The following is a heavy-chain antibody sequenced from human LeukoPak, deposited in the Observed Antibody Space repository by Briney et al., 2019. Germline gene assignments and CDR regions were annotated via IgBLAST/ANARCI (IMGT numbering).Heavy chain of an antibody. D-gene: IGHD3-3*01. CDR3: AKEYYDFWSGYPHDY. J-gene: IGHJ4*02. CDR2: ISGSGGST. V-gene: IGHV3-23*01. CDR1: GFSFSSYA. Sequence: GGSLRLSCATSGFSFSSYAMSWVRQAPGKGLEWVSAISGSGGSTYYADSVKGRFTISRDNSKNTLYLQMNSLRAEDTAVYYCAKEYYDFWSGYPHDYWGQGTLVTVSS.